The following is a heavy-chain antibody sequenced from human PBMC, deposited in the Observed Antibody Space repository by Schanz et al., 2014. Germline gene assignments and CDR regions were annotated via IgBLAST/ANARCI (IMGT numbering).Heavy chain of an antibody. CDR3: AKSYDTSGYSGFDY. J-gene: IGHJ4*02. D-gene: IGHD3-22*01. Sequence: QVQLVESGGGVAQPGKSLRLSCAASGFAFSDYGMHWVRQAPGKGLEWVAFISYDGNEKHYPDSVKGRFTISRDNSKNTLYLQMNSLRTEDTAVYFCAKSYDTSGYSGFDYWGQGTLVTVSS. CDR2: ISYDGNEK. V-gene: IGHV3-30*18. CDR1: GFAFSDYG.